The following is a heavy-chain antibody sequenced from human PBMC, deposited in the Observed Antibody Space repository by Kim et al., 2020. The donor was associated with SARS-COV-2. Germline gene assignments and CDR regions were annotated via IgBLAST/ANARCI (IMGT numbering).Heavy chain of an antibody. CDR1: GFTVSSNY. V-gene: IGHV3-66*01. CDR3: ARGHCSSTSCYGGRPSKPGTHSTTNWFDP. CDR2: IYSGGST. J-gene: IGHJ5*02. D-gene: IGHD2-2*01. Sequence: GGSLRLSCAASGFTVSSNYMSWVRQAPGKGLEWVSVIYSGGSTYYADSVKGRFTISRDNSKNTLYLQMNSLRAEDTAVYYCARGHCSSTSCYGGRPSKPGTHSTTNWFDPWGQGTLVTVSS.